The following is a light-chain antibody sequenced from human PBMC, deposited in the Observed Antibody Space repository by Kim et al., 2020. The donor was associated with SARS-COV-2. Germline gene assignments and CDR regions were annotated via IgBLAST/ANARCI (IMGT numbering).Light chain of an antibody. J-gene: IGLJ3*02. CDR2: STS. Sequence: GTVTLTCASSTGAVTSGYYPNWFQQKPGQAPRTLIYSTSNKYSWTPARFSGSLLGGKAALTLSGVQPEDEAEYYCLLYYGGAQVWVFGGGTKLTVL. V-gene: IGLV7-43*01. CDR3: LLYYGGAQVWV. CDR1: TGAVTSGYY.